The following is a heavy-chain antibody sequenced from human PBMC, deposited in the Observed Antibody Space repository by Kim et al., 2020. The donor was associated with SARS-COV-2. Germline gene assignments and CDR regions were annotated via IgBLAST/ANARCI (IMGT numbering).Heavy chain of an antibody. J-gene: IGHJ3*02. CDR2: K. CDR3: VTLITSGSHSNI. D-gene: IGHD1-26*01. V-gene: IGHV3-7*01. Sequence: KYYVDSVKGRFTISRDNARNSLYLQMESLRGEDTALYYCVTLITSGSHSNIWGQGTMVTVSS.